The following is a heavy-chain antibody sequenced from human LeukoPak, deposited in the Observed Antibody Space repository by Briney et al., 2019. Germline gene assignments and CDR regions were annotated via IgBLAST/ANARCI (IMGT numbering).Heavy chain of an antibody. V-gene: IGHV1-8*01. CDR1: GYTFTGYD. Sequence: GASVKVSCKASGYTFTGYDINWVRQATGQGLEWMGWMNPNSGNTGYAQKFQGRVTMTRNTSISTAYMELSSLRSEDTAVYYCARGQTHHTAFDIWGQGTMVTVSS. CDR2: MNPNSGNT. J-gene: IGHJ3*02. CDR3: ARGQTHHTAFDI.